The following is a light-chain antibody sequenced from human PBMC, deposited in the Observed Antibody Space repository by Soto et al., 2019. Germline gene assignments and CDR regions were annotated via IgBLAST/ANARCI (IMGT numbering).Light chain of an antibody. CDR1: LPITTY. V-gene: IGKV1-39*01. J-gene: IGKJ4*01. CDR3: QQRSVWPLT. Sequence: DIQMTQSPSSLSASVGDRVTITCRASLPITTYLNWFQQKPGKAPKLLIYGASTLQTGVPSRFNGGGSGTDFSLIISSLEPEDFAVYYCQQRSVWPLTFGGGTKVEIK. CDR2: GAS.